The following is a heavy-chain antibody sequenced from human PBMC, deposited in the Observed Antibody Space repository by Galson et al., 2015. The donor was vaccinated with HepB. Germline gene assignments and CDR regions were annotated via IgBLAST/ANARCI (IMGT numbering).Heavy chain of an antibody. Sequence: SVKVSCKASGYTFTSYGISWVRQAPGQGLEWMGWISAYNGNTNYAQKLQGRVTMTTDTSTSTAYMELRSLRSEDTAVYYCARRPSLGEWRYYYGMDVWGQGTTVTVSS. CDR3: ARRPSLGEWRYYYGMDV. J-gene: IGHJ6*02. CDR2: ISAYNGNT. D-gene: IGHD3-10*01. V-gene: IGHV1-18*01. CDR1: GYTFTSYG.